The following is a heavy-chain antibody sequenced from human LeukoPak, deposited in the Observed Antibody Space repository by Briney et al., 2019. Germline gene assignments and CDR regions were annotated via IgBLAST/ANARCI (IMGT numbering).Heavy chain of an antibody. CDR2: ISSSSSYI. CDR3: ASDITMIVVYDAFDI. CDR1: GFTFSSYS. D-gene: IGHD3-22*01. Sequence: GGSLRLSCAVSGFTFSSYSMNWVRQAPGKGLEWVSSISSSSSYIYYADSVKGRFTISRDNAKNSLYLQMNSLRAEDTAVYYCASDITMIVVYDAFDIWGQGTMVTVSS. V-gene: IGHV3-21*01. J-gene: IGHJ3*02.